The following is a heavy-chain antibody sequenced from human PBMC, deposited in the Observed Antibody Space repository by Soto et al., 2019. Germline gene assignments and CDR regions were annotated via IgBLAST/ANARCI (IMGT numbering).Heavy chain of an antibody. CDR1: WFSLSTSGMC. CDR3: ARNGYSGYDPVDFDY. V-gene: IGHV2-70*01. CDR2: IDWDDDK. Sequence: VSGPTLVNPTQTLTLTCTFSWFSLSTSGMCVSWIRQPPGKALEWLALIDWDDDKYYSTSLKTRLTISKDTSKNQVVLTMTNMDPVDTATYYCARNGYSGYDPVDFDYWGQGTLVTVS. J-gene: IGHJ4*02. D-gene: IGHD5-12*01.